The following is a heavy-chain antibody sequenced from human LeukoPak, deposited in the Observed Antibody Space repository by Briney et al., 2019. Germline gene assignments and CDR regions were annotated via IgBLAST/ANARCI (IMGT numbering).Heavy chain of an antibody. D-gene: IGHD1-26*01. J-gene: IGHJ3*02. V-gene: IGHV3-7*03. CDR3: ARGSSFVLGAFDI. CDR2: TKQDGSEK. CDR1: GFTFSSYW. Sequence: TGGSLRLSCAASGFTFSSYWMTWVRQAPGKGLEWVADTKQDGSEKYYVDSVRGRFTISRDNAKNSLYLQMNSLRAEDTAVYYCARGSSFVLGAFDIWGQGTMVTVSS.